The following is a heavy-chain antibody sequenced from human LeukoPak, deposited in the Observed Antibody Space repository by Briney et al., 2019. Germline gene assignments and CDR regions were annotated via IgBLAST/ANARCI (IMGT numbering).Heavy chain of an antibody. Sequence: SETLSLTCTVSRGSISSYYWSLIRQPPGKGLEWIGYIYYSGSTNYNPSLKSRVTISVDTSKNQFSLKLSSVTAADTAVYYCASSSGYCSSTSCPRGYYYMDVWGKGTTVTVSS. CDR1: RGSISSYY. D-gene: IGHD2-2*01. J-gene: IGHJ6*03. V-gene: IGHV4-59*01. CDR2: IYYSGST. CDR3: ASSSGYCSSTSCPRGYYYMDV.